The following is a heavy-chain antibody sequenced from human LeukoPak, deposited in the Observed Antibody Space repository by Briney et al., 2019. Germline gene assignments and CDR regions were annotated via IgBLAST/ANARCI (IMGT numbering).Heavy chain of an antibody. Sequence: HPGGSLRLSCATSGFTFSSYAMSWLRQGPGKGREWVSSLSGSDRTTYYADSVKGRFTISRDNSKNTLYLQMSSLRGEDTAVYYCAKVSSGWSLDYWGQGTLVTVSS. CDR1: GFTFSSYA. D-gene: IGHD6-19*01. CDR2: LSGSDRTT. CDR3: AKVSSGWSLDY. V-gene: IGHV3-23*01. J-gene: IGHJ4*02.